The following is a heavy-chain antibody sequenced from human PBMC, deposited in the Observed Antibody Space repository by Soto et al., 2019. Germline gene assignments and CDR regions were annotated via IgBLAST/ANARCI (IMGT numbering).Heavy chain of an antibody. D-gene: IGHD7-27*01. CDR2: ISSSSSVI. CDR3: ARDLSWGSNWYYYMDV. V-gene: IGHV3-48*01. CDR1: GFILSDCA. J-gene: IGHJ6*03. Sequence: EVQLVESGGGLVQPGGSLRLSCATSGFILSDCAMNWVRQAPGKGLEWVSYISSSSSVIDYADSVKGRFTVSRDNAGNSLYPQMNSLRAEDTAVYYCARDLSWGSNWYYYMDVWGKGTTVTVSS.